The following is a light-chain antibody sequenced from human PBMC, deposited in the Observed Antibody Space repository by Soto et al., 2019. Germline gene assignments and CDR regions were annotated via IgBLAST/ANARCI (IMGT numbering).Light chain of an antibody. Sequence: TLSLSPGERATLSCRASDSVDSNYLAWYQQKPGQAPGLLIYRASSRATGVPDRFSGSGSGTDFTLTISRLEPEDFAVYYCQQYGSSPWTFGQGTKVDIK. CDR2: RAS. V-gene: IGKV3-20*01. J-gene: IGKJ1*01. CDR1: DSVDSNY. CDR3: QQYGSSPWT.